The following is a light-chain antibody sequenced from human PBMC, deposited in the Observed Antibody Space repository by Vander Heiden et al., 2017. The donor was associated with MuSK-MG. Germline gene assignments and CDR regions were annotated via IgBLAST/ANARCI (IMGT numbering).Light chain of an antibody. CDR2: AAS. CDR3: QQSYSNSVMYT. Sequence: DIQMTQSPSSLSASVGDRVTITCRASQSISSYLNWYQQKPGKAPKLLIYAASSLQSGVPSRFSGSGSGTDFTLTISSLQPEDFATYYCQQSYSNSVMYTCGQGTKLEIK. J-gene: IGKJ2*01. CDR1: QSISSY. V-gene: IGKV1-39*01.